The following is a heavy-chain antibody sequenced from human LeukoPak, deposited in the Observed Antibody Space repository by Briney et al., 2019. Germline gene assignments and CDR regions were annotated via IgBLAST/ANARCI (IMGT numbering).Heavy chain of an antibody. CDR3: ARDGHGDGFLTGYSYFGMDV. J-gene: IGHJ6*02. V-gene: IGHV3-21*01. CDR1: GFSLSSYS. CDR2: ITISSNFI. D-gene: IGHD3-9*01. Sequence: PGGSLRLSCAASGFSLSSYSMTWVRQAPGKGLEWASSITISSNFIYYADSVKGRFTISRDNAKSSLFLQMNSLRAEDTAVYFCARDGHGDGFLTGYSYFGMDVWGQGTTVTVSS.